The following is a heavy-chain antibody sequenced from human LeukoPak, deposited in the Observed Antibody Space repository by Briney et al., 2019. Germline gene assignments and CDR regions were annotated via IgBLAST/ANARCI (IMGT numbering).Heavy chain of an antibody. CDR3: ARVGPDYGDYGRVFAY. CDR1: RDTFTSYY. J-gene: IGHJ4*02. D-gene: IGHD4-17*01. Sequence: ASVKVSCKASRDTFTSYYMHWVRQAPGQRLERMGIINPSGGSTSYAQKFQGRVTMTRDTSTSTVYMELSSLRSEDTAVYYCARVGPDYGDYGRVFAYWGQGTLVTVSS. CDR2: INPSGGST. V-gene: IGHV1-46*01.